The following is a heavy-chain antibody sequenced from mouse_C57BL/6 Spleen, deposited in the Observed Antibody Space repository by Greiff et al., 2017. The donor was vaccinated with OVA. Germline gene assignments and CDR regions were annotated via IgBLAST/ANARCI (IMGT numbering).Heavy chain of an antibody. CDR2: IYPSDSET. D-gene: IGHD1-3*01. CDR1: GYTFTSYW. CDR3: ARAEWAAWFAY. V-gene: IGHV1-61*01. Sequence: QVQLQQPGAELVRPGSSVKLSCKASGYTFTSYWMDWVKQRPGQGLEWIGNIYPSDSETHYNQKFKDKATLTVDKSSSTAYMQLSSLTSEDSAVYYCARAEWAAWFAYWGQGTLVTVSA. J-gene: IGHJ3*01.